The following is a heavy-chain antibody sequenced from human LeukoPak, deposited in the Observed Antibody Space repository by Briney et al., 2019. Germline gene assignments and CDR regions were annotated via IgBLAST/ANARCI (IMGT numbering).Heavy chain of an antibody. J-gene: IGHJ4*02. CDR3: ARDYYYGSGSYLDY. CDR2: IWYDGSNK. V-gene: IGHV3-33*01. CDR1: GFTFSSYG. Sequence: GGSLRLSCAASGFTFSSYGMHWVRQAPGKGLEWVAVIWYDGSNKYYADSVKGRFTISRDNSKNTLYLQMNSLRAEDTAVCYCARDYYYGSGSYLDYWGQGTLVTVSS. D-gene: IGHD3-10*01.